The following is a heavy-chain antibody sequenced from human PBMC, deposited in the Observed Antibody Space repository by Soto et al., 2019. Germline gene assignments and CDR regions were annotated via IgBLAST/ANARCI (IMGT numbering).Heavy chain of an antibody. V-gene: IGHV4-59*08. CDR2: IYYSGST. D-gene: IGHD5-12*01. CDR1: GGSLSSYY. Sequence: SEALSLTCTVSGGSLSSYYWSWIRQPPGKGLEWIGYIYYSGSTNYNPSLKSRVTISVDTSKNQFSLKLSSVTAADTAVYYCARHTIVATNHGGYYYYMDVWGKGTTVTVSS. CDR3: ARHTIVATNHGGYYYYMDV. J-gene: IGHJ6*03.